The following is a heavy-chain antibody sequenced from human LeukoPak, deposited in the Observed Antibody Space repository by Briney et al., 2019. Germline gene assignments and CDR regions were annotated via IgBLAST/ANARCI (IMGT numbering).Heavy chain of an antibody. V-gene: IGHV3-48*02. CDR3: ARGEDY. Sequence: PGGSLRLSCAASGXTFHFYSMTWVRQAPGKGLEWVSYISSRSSTIYYTDSVEGRFTVSRDNAKNSLNLQMNSLRDEDTAVYYCARGEDYWGQGTLVTVSS. CDR1: GXTFHFYS. CDR2: ISSRSSTI. J-gene: IGHJ4*02.